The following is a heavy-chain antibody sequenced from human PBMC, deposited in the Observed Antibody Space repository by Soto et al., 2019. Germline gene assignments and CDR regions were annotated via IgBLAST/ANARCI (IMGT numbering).Heavy chain of an antibody. J-gene: IGHJ4*02. D-gene: IGHD1-26*01. CDR3: ARDARTVGAPDFFDY. V-gene: IGHV3-53*02. CDR1: GFTVSSNY. CDR2: IYSGGST. Sequence: EVQLVETGGGLIQPGGSLRLSCAASGFTVSSNYMSWVRQAPGKGLEWVSVIYSGGSTYYADSVKGRFTISRDNSKNTLYLQMNSLRAEDTAVYYCARDARTVGAPDFFDYWGQGTLVTVSS.